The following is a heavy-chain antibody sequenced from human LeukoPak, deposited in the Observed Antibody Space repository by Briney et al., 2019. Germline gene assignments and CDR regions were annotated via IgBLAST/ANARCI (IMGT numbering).Heavy chain of an antibody. Sequence: PGGSLRLSCTASGFTFSTYEMNWVRQAPGKGLEWISYISASGSHTNYADSVKGRFTISRDNAKNSLYLQMNSLRAEDTAVYYCGRSRGAGPGAHFDVWGQGTLVTVSS. CDR1: GFTFSTYE. J-gene: IGHJ4*02. CDR3: GRSRGAGPGAHFDV. D-gene: IGHD6-19*01. CDR2: ISASGSHT. V-gene: IGHV3-48*03.